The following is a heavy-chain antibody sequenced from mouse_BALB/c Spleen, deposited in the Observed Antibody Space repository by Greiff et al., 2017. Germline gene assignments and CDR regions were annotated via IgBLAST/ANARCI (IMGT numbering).Heavy chain of an antibody. J-gene: IGHJ2*01. Sequence: EVQRVESGPGLVKPSQSLSLTCSVTGYSITSGYYWNWIRQFPGNKLEWMGYISYDGSNNYNPSLKNRISITRDTSKNQFFLKLNSVTTEDTATYYCARAYGYFDYWGQGTTLTVSS. V-gene: IGHV3-6*02. CDR1: GYSITSGYY. CDR3: ARAYGYFDY. D-gene: IGHD1-1*02. CDR2: ISYDGSN.